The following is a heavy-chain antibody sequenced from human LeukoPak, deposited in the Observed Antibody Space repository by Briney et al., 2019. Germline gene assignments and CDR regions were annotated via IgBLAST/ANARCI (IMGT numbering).Heavy chain of an antibody. CDR3: ARVGSSGWYYFDH. J-gene: IGHJ4*02. V-gene: IGHV4-59*01. CDR1: GGSISSYY. Sequence: SETLSLTCTVSGGSISSYYWSWIRQPPGKGLEWIGYIYYSGSTYYNPSLKSRVTISVDTSKNRFSLKLTSVTAADTAVYYCARVGSSGWYYFDHWGQGTLVTVSS. CDR2: IYYSGST. D-gene: IGHD6-19*01.